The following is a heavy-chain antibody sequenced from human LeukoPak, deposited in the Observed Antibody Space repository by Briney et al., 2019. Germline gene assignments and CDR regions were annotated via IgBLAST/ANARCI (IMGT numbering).Heavy chain of an antibody. CDR2: VWHDGSNK. Sequence: GGSLRLSCTAPGFTFSSYAIHWIRQAPGKGLEWVALVWHDGSNKYYADSVKGRFTISRDNSKNTLYLQMNSLRAEDMAVYYCATARAGLFDYWGQGTLVTVSS. D-gene: IGHD6-19*01. CDR1: GFTFSSYA. V-gene: IGHV3-30*02. J-gene: IGHJ4*02. CDR3: ATARAGLFDY.